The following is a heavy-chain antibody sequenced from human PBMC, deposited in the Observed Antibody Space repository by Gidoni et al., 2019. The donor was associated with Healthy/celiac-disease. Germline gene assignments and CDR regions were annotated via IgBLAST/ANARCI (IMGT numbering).Heavy chain of an antibody. CDR3: AREDYSGFDY. CDR1: GGSITSYY. Sequence: QVQLQASGPGLVKPSETLSLTCTVPGGSITSYYWSWIRQPPGKGLEWIGYTYYSGSTNYNPSLKSRVTISVDTSKNQFSLKLSSVTAADTAVYYCAREDYSGFDYWGQGTLVTVSS. V-gene: IGHV4-59*01. D-gene: IGHD4-4*01. J-gene: IGHJ4*02. CDR2: TYYSGST.